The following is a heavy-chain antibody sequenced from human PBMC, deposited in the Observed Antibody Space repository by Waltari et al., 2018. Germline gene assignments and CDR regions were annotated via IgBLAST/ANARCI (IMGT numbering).Heavy chain of an antibody. V-gene: IGHV3-74*01. Sequence: EVQLVESGGGLVQPGGSLRLSCAASGFTFSSYWMHWVRQAPGKGLVWGSRINGEGGSTSYADSVKGRFTISRDNANNTLYLQMNSLRAEDTAVYYCTRTRYCSTTSCQVDWFDPWGQGTLVTVSS. CDR3: TRTRYCSTTSCQVDWFDP. D-gene: IGHD2-2*01. J-gene: IGHJ5*02. CDR2: INGEGGST. CDR1: GFTFSSYW.